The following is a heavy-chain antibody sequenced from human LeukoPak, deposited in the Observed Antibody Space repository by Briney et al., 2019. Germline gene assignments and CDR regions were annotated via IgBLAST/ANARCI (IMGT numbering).Heavy chain of an antibody. V-gene: IGHV4-59*01. J-gene: IGHJ6*02. CDR3: ARINMGYYYYGMDV. D-gene: IGHD1-26*01. CDR2: IYYSEST. CDR1: GGSISSYY. Sequence: SGTLSLTCTVSGGSISSYYWSWIRQPPGKGLEWIGYIYYSESTNYNPSLKSRVTISVDTSKNQFSLKLSSVTAADTAVYYCARINMGYYYYGMDVWGQGTTVTVSS.